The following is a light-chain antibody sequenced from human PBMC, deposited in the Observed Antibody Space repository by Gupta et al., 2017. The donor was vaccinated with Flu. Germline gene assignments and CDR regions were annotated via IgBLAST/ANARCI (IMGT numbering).Light chain of an antibody. Sequence: SALTQPASVSGSPGPSITISCTGSSGDLGGYNYVSWYQQHPGHAPNRIIFEVSNRPSGVSNRFSGAKSGTTASLTTAGLQAEEGADDYWTSETNTNNLVVFGGGTKLTVL. CDR2: EVS. V-gene: IGLV2-14*01. J-gene: IGLJ2*01. CDR3: TSETNTNNLVV. CDR1: SGDLGGYNY.